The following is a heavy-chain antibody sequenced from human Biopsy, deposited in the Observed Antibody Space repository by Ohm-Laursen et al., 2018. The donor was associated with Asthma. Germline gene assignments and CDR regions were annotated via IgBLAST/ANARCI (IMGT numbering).Heavy chain of an antibody. CDR3: ARVGVAGTHIED. Sequence: SLSLSCSASRFTYEMHCVRQAPGKGLEGVAVISYDGSSIYYADSVKGRFTIPRDNSKNTLSLQMNSLTAEDTAVYYCARVGVAGTHIEDWGQGTLVTVSS. V-gene: IGHV3-30-3*01. CDR2: ISYDGSSI. D-gene: IGHD6-19*01. CDR1: RFTYE. J-gene: IGHJ4*02.